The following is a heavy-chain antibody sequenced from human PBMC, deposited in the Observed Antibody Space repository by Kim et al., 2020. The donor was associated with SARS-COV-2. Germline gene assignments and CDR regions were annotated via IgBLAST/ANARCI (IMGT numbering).Heavy chain of an antibody. CDR1: GGSFSGYY. D-gene: IGHD6-6*01. CDR2: INHSGST. V-gene: IGHV4-34*01. Sequence: SETLSLTCAVYGGSFSGYYWSWIRQPPGKGLEWIGEINHSGSTNYNPSLKSRVTISVDTSKNQFSLKLSSVTAADTAVYYCARVIAARPEYYFDYWGQGT. J-gene: IGHJ4*02. CDR3: ARVIAARPEYYFDY.